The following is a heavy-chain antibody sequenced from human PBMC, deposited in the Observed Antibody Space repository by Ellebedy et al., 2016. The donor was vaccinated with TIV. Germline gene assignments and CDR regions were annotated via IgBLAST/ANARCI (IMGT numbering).Heavy chain of an antibody. CDR2: IYYSGST. CDR3: ARDVYGDYVEYYYGMDV. CDR1: GGSVSSGSYC. J-gene: IGHJ6*02. Sequence: GSLRLSCTVSGGSVSSGSYCWSWIRQPPGKGLEWIGYIYYSGSTNYNPSLKSRVTISVDTSKNQFSLKLSSVTAADTAVYYCARDVYGDYVEYYYGMDVWGQGTTVTVSS. V-gene: IGHV4-61*01. D-gene: IGHD4-17*01.